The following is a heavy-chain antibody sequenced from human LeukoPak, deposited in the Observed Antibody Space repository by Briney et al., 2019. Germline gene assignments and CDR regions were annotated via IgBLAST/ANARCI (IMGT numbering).Heavy chain of an antibody. Sequence: SETLSLTCSDSGASINNNDYYWDWIRQPPGKGLEWIGALSYSGNTYCNPSLKSRVTISVDTSKNQFSLRLRSVIAADTALYFCARRTSHPVGAVDYWGQGTLVTVAS. V-gene: IGHV4-39*01. CDR2: LSYSGNT. J-gene: IGHJ4*02. CDR3: ARRTSHPVGAVDY. CDR1: GASINNNDYY.